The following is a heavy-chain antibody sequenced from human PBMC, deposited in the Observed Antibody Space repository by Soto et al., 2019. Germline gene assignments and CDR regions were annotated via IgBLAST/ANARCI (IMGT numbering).Heavy chain of an antibody. CDR1: GGSIYRSGYY. V-gene: IGHV4-39*01. D-gene: IGHD2-15*01. CDR3: GKVLVGATGHTDSDS. Sequence: ASETLSLTCAVSGGSIYRSGYYWGWIRQPPGRGLEWIGNIDYNGVTYSNPSLKSRVTISRDTSKNQFSLKLTSVTAADTALYYCGKVLVGATGHTDSDSWGPGTLVTVSS. CDR2: IDYNGVT. J-gene: IGHJ4*02.